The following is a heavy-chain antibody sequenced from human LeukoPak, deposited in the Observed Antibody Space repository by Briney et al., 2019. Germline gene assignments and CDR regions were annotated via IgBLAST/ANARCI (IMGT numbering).Heavy chain of an antibody. CDR2: ISASGAGT. CDR1: GFTFSTYA. CDR3: AKDPRGFCISTTCSPDSNYGS. D-gene: IGHD2-2*01. Sequence: GGSLRLSCAASGFTFSTYAMSWVRQAPGKGLEWVSAISASGAGTYYADSVKGRFTISRDNPKNTLYLQMNSLRAEDTAVYYCAKDPRGFCISTTCSPDSNYGSWGQGTLVTVSS. J-gene: IGHJ4*02. V-gene: IGHV3-23*01.